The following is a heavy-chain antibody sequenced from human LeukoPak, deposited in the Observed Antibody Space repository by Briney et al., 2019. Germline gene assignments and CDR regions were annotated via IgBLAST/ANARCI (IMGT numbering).Heavy chain of an antibody. Sequence: ASVKVSCKASGYTFTSYDINWVRQATGQGLEWMGWMNPNSGNTGYAQKFQGRVTMTRNTSISTAYMELSSLRSEDTAVYYCASYDSSGYSSAFDIWGQGTMVTVSS. V-gene: IGHV1-8*01. D-gene: IGHD3-22*01. CDR1: GYTFTSYD. CDR3: ASYDSSGYSSAFDI. J-gene: IGHJ3*02. CDR2: MNPNSGNT.